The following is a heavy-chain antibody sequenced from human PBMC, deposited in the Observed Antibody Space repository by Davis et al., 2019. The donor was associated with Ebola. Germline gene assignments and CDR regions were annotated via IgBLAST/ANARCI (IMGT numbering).Heavy chain of an antibody. J-gene: IGHJ3*02. CDR2: ISSSGSTI. CDR1: GFTFSSYG. D-gene: IGHD3-10*01. V-gene: IGHV3-48*04. CDR3: ARDPGYYGSGSDDAFDI. Sequence: GESLKISCAASGFTFSSYGMHWVRQAPGKGLEWVSYISSSGSTIYYADSVKGRFTISRDNAKNSLYLQMNSLRAEDTAVYYCARDPGYYGSGSDDAFDIWGQGTMVTVSS.